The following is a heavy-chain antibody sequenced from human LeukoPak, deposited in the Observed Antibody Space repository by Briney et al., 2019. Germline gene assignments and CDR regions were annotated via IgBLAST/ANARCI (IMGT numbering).Heavy chain of an antibody. V-gene: IGHV4-4*02. CDR3: ARGRRYCSSTSCFETYYYYYGMDV. CDR2: INHSGST. Sequence: PSGTLSLTCAVSGGSISSSNWWSWIRQPPGKGLEWIGEINHSGSTNYNPSLKSRVTISVDTSKNQFSLKLSSVTAADTAVYYCARGRRYCSSTSCFETYYYYYGMDVWGQGTTVTVSS. J-gene: IGHJ6*02. CDR1: GGSISSSNW. D-gene: IGHD2-2*01.